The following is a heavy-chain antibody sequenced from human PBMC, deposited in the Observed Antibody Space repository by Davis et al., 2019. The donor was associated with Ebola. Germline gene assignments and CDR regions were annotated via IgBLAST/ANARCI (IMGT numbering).Heavy chain of an antibody. CDR1: GDSISSGSYY. CDR2: IYTRGCT. V-gene: IGHV4-61*09. Sequence: SETLSLTCTVSGDSISSGSYYWSWIRPPAGKGLEWIAHIYTRGCTNYNPSLKSLVTISVDTSKNQFSLKPTSVTASDTAVYYCARDRHDTSGYGFWGQGTLVTVSS. J-gene: IGHJ4*02. D-gene: IGHD3-22*01. CDR3: ARDRHDTSGYGF.